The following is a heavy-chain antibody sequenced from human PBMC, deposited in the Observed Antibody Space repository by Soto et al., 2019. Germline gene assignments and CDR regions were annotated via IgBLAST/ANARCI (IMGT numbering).Heavy chain of an antibody. CDR3: ARHGTGGAFDI. J-gene: IGHJ3*02. Sequence: ASVKVSCKASAYTFTSYGINWVLQAPGQGLEWMGWISAYNGNTNYAQKFQGRVSMTTDTSTSTAYMELRSLRSDDTAVYYCARHGTGGAFDIWGQGTMVTVSS. CDR1: AYTFTSYG. V-gene: IGHV1-18*01. CDR2: ISAYNGNT. D-gene: IGHD2-8*02.